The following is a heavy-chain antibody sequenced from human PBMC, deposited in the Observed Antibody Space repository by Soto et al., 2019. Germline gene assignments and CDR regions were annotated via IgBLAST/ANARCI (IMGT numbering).Heavy chain of an antibody. CDR3: ARSGHTFGGVV. J-gene: IGHJ4*02. CDR2: VYYTGNT. D-gene: IGHD3-16*01. CDR1: GASMSNYY. V-gene: IGHV4-59*01. Sequence: LSLTCTVSGASMSNYYGSWIRQPPGKGLEHIGYVYYTGNTNYNPSLKSRVTISVDTSNNQFSLKLTSVTTADTAIYYCARSGHTFGGVVWGRGILVTVSS.